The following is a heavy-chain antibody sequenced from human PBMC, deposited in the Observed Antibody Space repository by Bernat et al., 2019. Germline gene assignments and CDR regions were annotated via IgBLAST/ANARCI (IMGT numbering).Heavy chain of an antibody. D-gene: IGHD2-2*01. CDR1: GGSFSGYY. Sequence: QVQLQQRGAGLLKPSETLSLTCAVYGGSFSGYYWSWIRQPPGKGLEWIGEINHSGSTNYNPSLKSRVTISVDTSKNQFSLKLSSVTAADTAVYYCARVQPTYCSSTSCYGPYFDYWGQGTLVTVSS. J-gene: IGHJ4*02. V-gene: IGHV4-34*01. CDR2: INHSGST. CDR3: ARVQPTYCSSTSCYGPYFDY.